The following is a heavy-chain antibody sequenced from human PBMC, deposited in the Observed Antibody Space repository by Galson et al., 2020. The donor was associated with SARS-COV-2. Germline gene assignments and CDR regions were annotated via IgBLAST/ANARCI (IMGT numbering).Heavy chain of an antibody. CDR2: IRYDGSNK. CDR1: GFTFSSYG. J-gene: IGHJ4*02. CDR3: AKEFVAGPDH. V-gene: IGHV3-30*02. D-gene: IGHD6-19*01. Sequence: GESLKISCAASGFTFSSYGMHWVRQAPGKGLEWVAFIRYDGSNKYYVDSVKGRFTISRDNSKNTLYLQMNSLRAEDTAVYYCAKEFVAGPDHWGQGTLVTVAS.